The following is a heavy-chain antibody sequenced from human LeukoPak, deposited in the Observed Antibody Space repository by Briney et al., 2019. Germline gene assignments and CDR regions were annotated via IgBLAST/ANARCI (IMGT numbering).Heavy chain of an antibody. CDR3: ARDYSSGWLDY. CDR2: ISGSGGST. J-gene: IGHJ4*02. CDR1: GFTFSSYA. V-gene: IGHV3-23*01. Sequence: GGSLRLSCAASGFTFSSYAMSWVRQAPGKGLEWVSAISGSGGSTYYADSVKGRFTISRDNSKNSLYLQASSLRVEDTAVYYCARDYSSGWLDYWGQGTLVTVSS. D-gene: IGHD6-19*01.